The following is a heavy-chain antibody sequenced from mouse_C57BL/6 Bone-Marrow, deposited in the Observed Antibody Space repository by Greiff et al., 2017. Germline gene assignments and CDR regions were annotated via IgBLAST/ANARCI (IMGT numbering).Heavy chain of an antibody. CDR2: ISSGGSYT. V-gene: IGHV5-6*01. D-gene: IGHD1-1*01. Sequence: EVQLVESGGDLVKPGGSLTLSCAASGFTFSSYCMSWVRQTPDNRLEWVATISSGGSYTYYPSRVKGRFTISRANANNTLYLQLSSLKSEATAMFYGARQRPIYYSSSLFDYWGQGTTLTVSS. CDR3: ARQRPIYYSSSLFDY. J-gene: IGHJ2*01. CDR1: GFTFSSYC.